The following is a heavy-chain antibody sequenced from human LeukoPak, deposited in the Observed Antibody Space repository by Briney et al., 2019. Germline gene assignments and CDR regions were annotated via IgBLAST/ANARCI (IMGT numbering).Heavy chain of an antibody. CDR3: VRHDFAVGALFI. CDR2: IYSSVST. V-gene: IGHV4-59*08. Sequence: LESRSLTPTLSLGTLSRFFWCWIPESPGAGVGWFGYIYSSVSTNSTPSLQSRVSISVDMSTNEFSLKLNSVTAADTAIYYCVRHDFAVGALFIGGQGTGVSVS. CDR1: LGTLSRFF. J-gene: IGHJ4*02. D-gene: IGHD1-26*01.